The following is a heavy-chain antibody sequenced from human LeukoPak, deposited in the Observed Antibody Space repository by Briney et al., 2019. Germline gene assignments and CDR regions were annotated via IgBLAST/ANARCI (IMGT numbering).Heavy chain of an antibody. J-gene: IGHJ4*02. CDR1: GYTFTSYG. D-gene: IGHD3-16*02. CDR3: ARGFPRRGYYGSGSGLLYDYVWGSYRSDFDY. CDR2: MNPNSGNT. Sequence: GASVKVSCKASGYTFTSYGISWVRQAPGQGLEWMGWMNPNSGNTGYAQKFQGRVTMTRNTSISTAYMELSSLRSEDTAVYYCARGFPRRGYYGSGSGLLYDYVWGSYRSDFDYWGQGTLVTVSS. V-gene: IGHV1-8*02.